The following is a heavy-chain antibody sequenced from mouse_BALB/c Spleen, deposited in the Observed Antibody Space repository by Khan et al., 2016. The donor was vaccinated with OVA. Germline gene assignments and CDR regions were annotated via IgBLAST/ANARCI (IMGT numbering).Heavy chain of an antibody. CDR1: GFSLTNYG. CDR2: IWSDGSA. V-gene: IGHV2-6-1*01. D-gene: IGHD2-10*01. J-gene: IGHJ4*01. Sequence: VQLQESGPGLVAPSQTLSITCTISGFSLTNYGVHWVRQPPGKGLEWLVVIWSDGSATYYSALKSRLSISKDNSKGQVFLKMNSLQTYDTAMYYCARQPYCHYYIMDYWGQGTSVTVSS. CDR3: ARQPYCHYYIMDY.